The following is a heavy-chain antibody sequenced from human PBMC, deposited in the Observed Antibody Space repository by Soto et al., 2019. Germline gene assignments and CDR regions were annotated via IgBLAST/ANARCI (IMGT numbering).Heavy chain of an antibody. Sequence: GGSLRLSCTASGFTFGDYAMSWVRQAPGKGLERVGFIRSKAYGGTTEYAASVKGRFTISRDDSKSIAYLQMNSLKTEDTAAYYCTRVLGPDVAVIIVGYFDYWGQGTLVTVSS. CDR3: TRVLGPDVAVIIVGYFDY. CDR2: IRSKAYGGTT. V-gene: IGHV3-49*04. CDR1: GFTFGDYA. J-gene: IGHJ4*02. D-gene: IGHD3-22*01.